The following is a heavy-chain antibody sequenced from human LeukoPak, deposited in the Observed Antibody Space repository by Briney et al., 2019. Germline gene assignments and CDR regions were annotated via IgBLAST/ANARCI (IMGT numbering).Heavy chain of an antibody. Sequence: SETLSLTCTVSGGSISSYYWSWIRQPPGKGLEWIGDIYYSGSTNYNPTLKSRVTISVDTSKNQFSRKLSSATAADTAVYCGARVNSLGVGFVYWGQGTLVTVSS. CDR3: ARVNSLGVGFVY. CDR1: GGSISSYY. CDR2: IYYSGST. V-gene: IGHV4-59*01. J-gene: IGHJ4*02. D-gene: IGHD4-23*01.